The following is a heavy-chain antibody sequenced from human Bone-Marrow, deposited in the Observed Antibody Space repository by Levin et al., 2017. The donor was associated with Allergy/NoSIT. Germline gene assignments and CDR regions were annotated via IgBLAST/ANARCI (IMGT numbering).Heavy chain of an antibody. CDR2: ISSNGGST. Sequence: GASVKVSCSASGFTFSSYAMHWVRQAPGKGLEYVSAISSNGGSTYYADSVKGRFTISRDNSKNTLYLQMSSLRAEDTAVYYCVKAFWSGYDMDVWGKGTTVTVSS. CDR3: VKAFWSGYDMDV. J-gene: IGHJ6*03. V-gene: IGHV3-64D*06. CDR1: GFTFSSYA. D-gene: IGHD3-3*01.